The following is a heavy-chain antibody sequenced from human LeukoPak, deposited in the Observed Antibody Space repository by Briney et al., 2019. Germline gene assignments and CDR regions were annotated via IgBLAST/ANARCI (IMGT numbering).Heavy chain of an antibody. V-gene: IGHV3-23*01. D-gene: IGHD5-18*01. CDR2: ISGSGGST. CDR1: GFTFRTYA. Sequence: GGSLRRSCAASGFTFRTYAMSWVRQAPGKGLEWVSAISGSGGSTYYADTVKGRFTISRDNSKNTLYLQMNSLRAEDTAVYYCAKGSLWIQLCYFDYWGQGTLVTVSS. J-gene: IGHJ4*02. CDR3: AKGSLWIQLCYFDY.